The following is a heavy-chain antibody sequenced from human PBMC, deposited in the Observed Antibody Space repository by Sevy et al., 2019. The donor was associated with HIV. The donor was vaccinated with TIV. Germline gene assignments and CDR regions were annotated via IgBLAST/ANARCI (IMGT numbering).Heavy chain of an antibody. CDR3: ASFIIGYCSGGSCHDYYYYGMDV. Sequence: GGSLRLSCAASGFTFSSYSMNWVRQAPGKGLEWVSSISSSSSYIYYADSVKGRFTISRDNAKNSLYLQMNSLRAEDTAVYCCASFIIGYCSGGSCHDYYYYGMDVWGQGTTVTVSS. CDR2: ISSSSSYI. D-gene: IGHD2-15*01. V-gene: IGHV3-21*01. J-gene: IGHJ6*02. CDR1: GFTFSSYS.